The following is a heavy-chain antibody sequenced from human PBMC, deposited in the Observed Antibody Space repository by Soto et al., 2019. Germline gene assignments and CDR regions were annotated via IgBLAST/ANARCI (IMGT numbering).Heavy chain of an antibody. Sequence: GGPLRQSCGACGFSISDYAMHWVRKAPVKGLEWVAVVSHDGRNTHYADSVKGRFTISRDSSKNTVSLEMTSLRAEDTAVYYCAKGGRQWLVTSDFNYWGQGALVTAPQ. CDR1: GFSISDYA. V-gene: IGHV3-30*18. CDR3: AKGGRQWLVTSDFNY. CDR2: VSHDGRNT. D-gene: IGHD6-19*01. J-gene: IGHJ4*02.